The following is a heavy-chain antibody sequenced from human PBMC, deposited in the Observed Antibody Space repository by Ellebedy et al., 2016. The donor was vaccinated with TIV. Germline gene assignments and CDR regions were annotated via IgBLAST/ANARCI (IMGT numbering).Heavy chain of an antibody. CDR1: GGSISSRTRY. CDR3: ATARRDPLYYGVDV. CDR2: VYFTGTT. J-gene: IGHJ6*02. D-gene: IGHD6-13*01. V-gene: IGHV4-39*01. Sequence: MPGGSLRLSCTVSGGSISSRTRYWGWFRQTPEKGLEWIGTVYFTGTTYYNPSLSSRITISADTSNNQFSLKLTSVTAADTAVYYCATARRDPLYYGVDVWGRGTTVTVPS.